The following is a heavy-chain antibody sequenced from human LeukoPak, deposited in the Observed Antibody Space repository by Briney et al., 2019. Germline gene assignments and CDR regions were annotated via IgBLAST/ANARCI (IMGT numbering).Heavy chain of an antibody. CDR2: LYYSGGT. CDR3: AREASGGWYFDY. V-gene: IGHV4-59*01. D-gene: IGHD6-19*01. J-gene: IGHJ4*02. Sequence: KASETLSLTCTVSGGSISGYYWSWIRQPPGKGLEWIGYLYYSGGTNCNPSLTSRVAMSVDTSKNQFSLNLNSVTAADTAVYYCAREASGGWYFDYWGQGTPVTVSS. CDR1: GGSISGYY.